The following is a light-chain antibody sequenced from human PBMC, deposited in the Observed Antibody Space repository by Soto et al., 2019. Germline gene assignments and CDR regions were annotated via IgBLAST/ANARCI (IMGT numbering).Light chain of an antibody. CDR2: KAS. CDR1: QSISSW. J-gene: IGKJ2*01. Sequence: DIQMTQSPSTLSASVGDRVTITCRASQSISSWLAWYQQKPGKAPKLLIYKASSLESGVTSRFSGSGSGTEFTLTINSLQPDDFATYYCQQYNSYSLTFGQGTKLEIK. CDR3: QQYNSYSLT. V-gene: IGKV1-5*03.